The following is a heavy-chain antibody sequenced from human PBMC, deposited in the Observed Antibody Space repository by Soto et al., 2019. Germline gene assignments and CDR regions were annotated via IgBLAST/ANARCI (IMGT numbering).Heavy chain of an antibody. CDR2: IIPIFGTA. CDR3: ARAPVYYYDSSGYYPFDY. CDR1: GGTFSSYA. D-gene: IGHD3-22*01. V-gene: IGHV1-69*13. J-gene: IGHJ4*02. Sequence: ASVKVSCKASGGTFSSYAISWVRQAPGQGLEWMGGIIPIFGTANYAQKFQGRVTITADESTSTAYMELSSLRSEDTAVYYCARAPVYYYDSSGYYPFDYWGQGTLVTVSS.